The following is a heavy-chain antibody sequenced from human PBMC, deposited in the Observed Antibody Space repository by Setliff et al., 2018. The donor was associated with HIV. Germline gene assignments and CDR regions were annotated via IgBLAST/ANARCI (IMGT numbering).Heavy chain of an antibody. CDR3: ARGKGVGGVIITGGLDV. CDR1: GHTFTNYD. J-gene: IGHJ6*02. D-gene: IGHD3-10*01. V-gene: IGHV1-8*01. CDR2: MDPNSGVS. Sequence: ASVKVSCKPPGHTFTNYDIHWMRRAPGQGLEWMGWMDPNSGVSGYALKFHDRVAMTRDTSITTLYMELSSLTSEDTAVYYCARGKGVGGVIITGGLDVWGQGTTVTVSS.